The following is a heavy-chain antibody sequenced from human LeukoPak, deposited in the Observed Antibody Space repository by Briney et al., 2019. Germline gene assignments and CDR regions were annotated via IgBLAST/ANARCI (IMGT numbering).Heavy chain of an antibody. CDR1: GFTFSGYW. J-gene: IGHJ6*03. CDR3: ARVRDDFWSGYEDYYYYMDV. V-gene: IGHV3-7*01. CDR2: IKQDGSEK. D-gene: IGHD3-3*01. Sequence: GGSLRLSCAASGFTFSGYWMSWVRQAPGKGLKWVANIKQDGSEKDYVDSVKGRFTISRDNAKNSLYLQMNSLRVEDTAVYYCARVRDDFWSGYEDYYYYMDVWGKGTTVTVSS.